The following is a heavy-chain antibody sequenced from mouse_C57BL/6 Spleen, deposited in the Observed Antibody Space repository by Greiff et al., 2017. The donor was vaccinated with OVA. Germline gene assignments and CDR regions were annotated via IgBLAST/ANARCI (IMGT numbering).Heavy chain of an antibody. CDR3: VPIWGFGGSSPYFDY. J-gene: IGHJ2*01. Sequence: QVQLQQSGPELVKPGASVKISCKASGYAFSSSWMNWVKQRPGKGLEWIGRIYPGDGDTNYNGKFKGKATLTADKSSSTAYMQLSSLTSEDSAVYFCVPIWGFGGSSPYFDYWGQGTTLTVSS. V-gene: IGHV1-82*01. CDR2: IYPGDGDT. CDR1: GYAFSSSW. D-gene: IGHD1-1*01.